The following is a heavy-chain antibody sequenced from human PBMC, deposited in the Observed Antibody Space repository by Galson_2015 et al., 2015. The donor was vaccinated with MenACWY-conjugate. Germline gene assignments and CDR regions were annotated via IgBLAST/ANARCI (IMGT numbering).Heavy chain of an antibody. D-gene: IGHD2/OR15-2a*01. CDR3: ARHVLVLVTAGNWFDP. Sequence: ETLSLTCTVSGGSISSYYWSWIRQPPGKGLEWIGDVYDCGSAKYNPSLKSRVSISVDTSKNQFSLKLRSVSAADTAVYYCARHVLVLVTAGNWFDPWGQGTLVTVSS. V-gene: IGHV4-59*08. CDR2: VYDCGSA. J-gene: IGHJ5*02. CDR1: GGSISSYY.